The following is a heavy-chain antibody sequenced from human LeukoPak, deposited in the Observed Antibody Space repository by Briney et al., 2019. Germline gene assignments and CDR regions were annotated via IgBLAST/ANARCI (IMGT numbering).Heavy chain of an antibody. CDR3: ARPLFEYSSSLFQH. V-gene: IGHV4-34*01. CDR1: GGSFSGYY. J-gene: IGHJ1*01. CDR2: INHSGST. Sequence: PSETLSLTCAVYGGSFSGYYWSWIRQPPGKGLEWIGEINHSGSTNYNPSLKSRVTISVDTSKNQFSLKLSSVTAADTAVYYCARPLFEYSSSLFQHWGQGTLVTVSS. D-gene: IGHD6-6*01.